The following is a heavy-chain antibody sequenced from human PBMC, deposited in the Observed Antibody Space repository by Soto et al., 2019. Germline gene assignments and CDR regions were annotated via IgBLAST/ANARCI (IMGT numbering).Heavy chain of an antibody. J-gene: IGHJ6*02. V-gene: IGHV3-66*01. CDR3: ARDDTAMVGRDYYYYGMDV. CDR2: IYSGGST. Sequence: PGGSLRLSCAASGFTVSSNYMSWVRQAPGKGLEWVSVIYSGGSTYYADSVKGRFTISRDNSKNTLYLQMNSLRAKDTAVYYCARDDTAMVGRDYYYYGMDVWGQGTTVTVSS. CDR1: GFTVSSNY. D-gene: IGHD5-18*01.